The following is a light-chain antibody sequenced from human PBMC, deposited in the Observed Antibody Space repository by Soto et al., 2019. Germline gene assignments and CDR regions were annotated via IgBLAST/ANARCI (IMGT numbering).Light chain of an antibody. CDR2: GAS. CDR3: QQYDSSPRT. J-gene: IGKJ1*01. Sequence: EIVLTQSPDTLSLSPGERATLSCRASQGININYLAWYQQKPGQSPRLLMYGASFRATGIPDRFSGSGSGTDFTLTISRMEPEDFAVYYYQQYDSSPRTFGQGTKVEIK. CDR1: QGININY. V-gene: IGKV3-20*01.